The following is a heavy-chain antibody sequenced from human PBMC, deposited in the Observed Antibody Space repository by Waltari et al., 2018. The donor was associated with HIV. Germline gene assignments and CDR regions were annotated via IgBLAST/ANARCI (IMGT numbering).Heavy chain of an antibody. J-gene: IGHJ6*02. CDR1: GYSFTSYW. Sequence: EVQLVQSGAEVKKPGESLRISCKGSGYSFTSYWISWVRQMPGKGLEWMGRIDPGYSYTNYSPSFQGNVPISADKSISTAYLQWSSLKASDTAMYYCAKAVFPSYGMDVWGQGTTVTVSS. CDR3: AKAVFPSYGMDV. V-gene: IGHV5-10-1*01. CDR2: IDPGYSYT.